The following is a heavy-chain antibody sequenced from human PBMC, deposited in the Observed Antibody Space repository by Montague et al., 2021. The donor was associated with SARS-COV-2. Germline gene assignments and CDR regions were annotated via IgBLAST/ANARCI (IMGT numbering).Heavy chain of an antibody. Sequence: SETLSLTCAVYDGSFSDYSWTWIRQPPGKGLEWIGEINHRGSTNQNPSLKSRVTISVDTSKNQFSLKMTSVTAADTAAYYCARGRQHINMVVVVVTGGEYYFDFWGQGTLVAVSS. CDR1: DGSFSDYS. J-gene: IGHJ4*02. V-gene: IGHV4-34*01. CDR3: ARGRQHINMVVVVVTGGEYYFDF. D-gene: IGHD3-22*01. CDR2: INHRGST.